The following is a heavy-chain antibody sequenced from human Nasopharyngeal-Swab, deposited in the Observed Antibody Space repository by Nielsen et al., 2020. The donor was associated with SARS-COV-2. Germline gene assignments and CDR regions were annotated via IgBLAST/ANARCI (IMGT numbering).Heavy chain of an antibody. D-gene: IGHD3-22*01. CDR1: GGSINTYY. Sequence: SETLSLTCTVSGGSINTYYWSWIRQPPGKGLEWIGYIHSSGTPNYNPSLKSRVTMSADTSKNQFSLMLTSVIAADTAVYYCARDHSYYDSNGYYFDYWGLGTLVTVSS. CDR3: ARDHSYYDSNGYYFDY. V-gene: IGHV4-59*01. CDR2: IHSSGTP. J-gene: IGHJ4*02.